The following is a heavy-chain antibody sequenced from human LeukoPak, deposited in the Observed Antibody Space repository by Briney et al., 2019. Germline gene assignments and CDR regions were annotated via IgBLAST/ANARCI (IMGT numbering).Heavy chain of an antibody. CDR2: LYSGGNT. V-gene: IGHV3-66*01. D-gene: IGHD3-10*01. Sequence: GGSLRLSCEASGFTFKFYGMSWVRQTPGGGLEWVSVLYSGGNTYYADSVQGRFTISRDNSRNTLYLQMNSLRVEDTAVYYCATEGFRGVLFHIWGQGTVVTVSS. CDR1: GFTFKFYG. CDR3: ATEGFRGVLFHI. J-gene: IGHJ3*02.